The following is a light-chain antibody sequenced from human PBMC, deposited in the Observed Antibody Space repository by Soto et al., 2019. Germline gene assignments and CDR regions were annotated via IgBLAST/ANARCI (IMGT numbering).Light chain of an antibody. CDR3: QKHNSAPHT. CDR2: AAS. J-gene: IGKJ2*01. Sequence: DIQMTQSPSSLSASVGDRVTISCRASQGFNRYLTWSQQKPGRVPKLLIYAASTMQPGVPTRFSGSGSGTDFTLTISSLQPEDFATYYCQKHNSAPHTFGQGTKLEIK. CDR1: QGFNRY. V-gene: IGKV1-27*01.